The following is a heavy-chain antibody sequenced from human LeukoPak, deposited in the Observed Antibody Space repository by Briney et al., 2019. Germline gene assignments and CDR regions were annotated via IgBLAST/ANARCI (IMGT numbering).Heavy chain of an antibody. D-gene: IGHD1-1*01. Sequence: PGGSLRLSCAASGFTFSSYGMSWVRQASGKGLEWVGRIRSKANSYATAYAASVKGRFTISRDDSKNTAYLQMNSLKTEDTAVYYCTCGATTRNWGQGTLVTVSS. CDR2: IRSKANSYAT. CDR3: TCGATTRN. V-gene: IGHV3-73*01. CDR1: GFTFSSYG. J-gene: IGHJ4*02.